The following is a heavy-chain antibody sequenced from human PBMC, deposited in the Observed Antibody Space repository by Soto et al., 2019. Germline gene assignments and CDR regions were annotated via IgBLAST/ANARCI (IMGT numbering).Heavy chain of an antibody. CDR3: ARGEITLLGGMDV. V-gene: IGHV4-34*02. Sequence: QVQLQQSGAGLLKPSETLSLNCTVSGGSFRGYYWGWVRQPPGKGLEWIGEINHSGSSNYHPSLKSRVTISVATSKNQFSLTVNSVTTADTAVYYCARGEITLLGGMDVWGQGTTVTVSS. J-gene: IGHJ6*02. D-gene: IGHD3-10*01. CDR1: GGSFRGYY. CDR2: INHSGSS.